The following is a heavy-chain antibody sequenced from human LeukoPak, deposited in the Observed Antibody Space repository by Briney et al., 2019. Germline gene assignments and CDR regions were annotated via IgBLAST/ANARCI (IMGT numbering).Heavy chain of an antibody. J-gene: IGHJ4*02. CDR2: IYYSGNT. D-gene: IGHD3-22*01. CDR3: ARECGVGDSRGYFWFDF. V-gene: IGHV4-39*07. Sequence: SETLSLTCTVSGGSISSNNYYWGWIRQPPGKGLEWIGSIYYSGNTYYNPSLKSRVTISVDTSKNQFSLELSSVTAADTAVYYCARECGVGDSRGYFWFDFWGQGTLVTVSS. CDR1: GGSISSNNYY.